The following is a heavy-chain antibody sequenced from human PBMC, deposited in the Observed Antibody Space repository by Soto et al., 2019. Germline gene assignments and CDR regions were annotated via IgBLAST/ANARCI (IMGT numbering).Heavy chain of an antibody. D-gene: IGHD4-4*01. V-gene: IGHV3-7*01. CDR2: IKLDGSKR. J-gene: IGHJ5*02. CDR3: ANILQGP. Sequence: GGSLRLSCTASGLSFRSYSHYGVRWVRQAPGRGLEWVATIKLDGSKRFYVDSVKGRFTISRDNAKNSLYLQMNSLRAEDTAVYYCANILQGPWGQGTLVTVSS. CDR1: GLSFRSYS.